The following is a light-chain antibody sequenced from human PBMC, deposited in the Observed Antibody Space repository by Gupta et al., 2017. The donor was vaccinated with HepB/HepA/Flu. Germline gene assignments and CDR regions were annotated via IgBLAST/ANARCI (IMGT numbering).Light chain of an antibody. Sequence: EIVMPQSPATLSVSPGERATLSCRASQSVSSNLAWYQQKPGQAPRLLIYGASTRATGIPARFSGSGSGTEFTLTISSLQSEDFAVYYCQQYKNWPPYTFGQGTKLEIK. CDR2: GAS. CDR3: QQYKNWPPYT. CDR1: QSVSSN. J-gene: IGKJ2*01. V-gene: IGKV3-15*01.